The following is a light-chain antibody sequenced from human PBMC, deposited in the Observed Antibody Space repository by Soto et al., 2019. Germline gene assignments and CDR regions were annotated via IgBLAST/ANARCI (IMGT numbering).Light chain of an antibody. Sequence: DIQMTQSPSTLSASVGDRVTITCRASQSISSWLAWYQQNPGKAPKLLIYDASCLESGVPSRFSGSGSGTEFTLTISSLQPDDFATYYCQQYNSYSSTFGQGTKV. CDR1: QSISSW. V-gene: IGKV1-5*01. CDR3: QQYNSYSST. J-gene: IGKJ1*01. CDR2: DAS.